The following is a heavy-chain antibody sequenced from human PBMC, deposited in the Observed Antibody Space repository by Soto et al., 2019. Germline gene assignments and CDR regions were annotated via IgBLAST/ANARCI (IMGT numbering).Heavy chain of an antibody. J-gene: IGHJ4*02. D-gene: IGHD3-10*01. CDR2: ISGSGGST. CDR3: AKAGLLWFGEFFDY. Sequence: GGSLRLSWAASGFTFSRYAMSWGGEAPGKGLEWVSAISGSGGSTYYADSVNGRFTISRDNSKNTLYLQMNSLRAEDTAVYYCAKAGLLWFGEFFDYWGQGTLVTVSS. CDR1: GFTFSRYA. V-gene: IGHV3-23*01.